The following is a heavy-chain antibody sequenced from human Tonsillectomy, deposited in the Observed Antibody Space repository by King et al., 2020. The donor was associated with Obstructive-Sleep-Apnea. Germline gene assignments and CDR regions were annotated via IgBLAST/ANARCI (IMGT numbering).Heavy chain of an antibody. CDR3: ARPGGSWTWFDP. CDR1: GFTFSGSS. J-gene: IGHJ5*02. D-gene: IGHD3/OR15-3a*01. CDR2: IRGKTNNYAT. Sequence: VQLVESGGGLVQPGGSLKLSCAASGFTFSGSSIHWVRQAPGIGLEWVGRIRGKTNNYATGYAASVKGRFTISRDDSKNTAYLQMNSLKIEDTAVYYCARPGGSWTWFDPGGQGTLVTVSS. V-gene: IGHV3-73*02.